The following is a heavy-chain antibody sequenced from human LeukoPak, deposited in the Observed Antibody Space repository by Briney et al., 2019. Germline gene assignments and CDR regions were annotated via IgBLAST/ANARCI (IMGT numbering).Heavy chain of an antibody. CDR1: GGSISSSSYY. CDR3: ARRRDGYNYEVFDY. CDR2: IYYSGST. D-gene: IGHD5-24*01. Sequence: SETLSLTCTVSGGSISSSSYYWGWIRQPPGKGLEWIGSIYYSGSTYYNPSLKSRVTISVDTSKNQFSLKLSSVTAADTAVYYCARRRDGYNYEVFDYWGQGTLVTVSS. J-gene: IGHJ4*02. V-gene: IGHV4-39*07.